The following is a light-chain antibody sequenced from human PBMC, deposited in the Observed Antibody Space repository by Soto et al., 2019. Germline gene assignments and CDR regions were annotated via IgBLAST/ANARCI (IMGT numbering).Light chain of an antibody. J-gene: IGKJ4*01. CDR3: KQYGGSALLT. Sequence: ESVLTQSPGTLSLSPGERATLSCRTSQSVSSSYLAWYQQRIGQAPRLLIYGASISVTGIPDRFSGSGSGTDFTLTISRLEPEDFAVYYCKQYGGSALLTFGGGTRIDIK. V-gene: IGKV3-20*01. CDR2: GAS. CDR1: QSVSSSY.